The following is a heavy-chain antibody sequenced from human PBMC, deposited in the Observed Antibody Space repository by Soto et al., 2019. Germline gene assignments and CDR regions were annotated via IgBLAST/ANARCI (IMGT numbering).Heavy chain of an antibody. V-gene: IGHV3-9*01. J-gene: IGHJ4*02. Sequence: EVQLVESGGGLVQPGRSLRLSCAASGFTFDDYAMHWVRQAPGKGLEWVSGITWNGGSIVYADSVKGRFTISRDNAKNSLYLQMNSLRAEDTALYYCAKDMDGAAAGNFDYWGQGTLVTVSS. CDR3: AKDMDGAAAGNFDY. CDR2: ITWNGGSI. CDR1: GFTFDDYA. D-gene: IGHD6-13*01.